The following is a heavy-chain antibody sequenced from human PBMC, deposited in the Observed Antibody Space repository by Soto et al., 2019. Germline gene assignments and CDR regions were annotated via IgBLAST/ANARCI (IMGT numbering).Heavy chain of an antibody. V-gene: IGHV4-30-4*01. CDR2: IYYSGST. J-gene: IGHJ4*02. CDR1: GGSISSGDYY. D-gene: IGHD2-15*01. CDR3: ARYCSGGSCEYYFDY. Sequence: PSETLSLTCTVSGGSISSGDYYWSWIRQPPGKGLEWIGYIYYSGSTYYNPSLKSRVTISVDTSKNQFSLKLSSVTAADTAVYYCARYCSGGSCEYYFDYWGQGTLVTVS.